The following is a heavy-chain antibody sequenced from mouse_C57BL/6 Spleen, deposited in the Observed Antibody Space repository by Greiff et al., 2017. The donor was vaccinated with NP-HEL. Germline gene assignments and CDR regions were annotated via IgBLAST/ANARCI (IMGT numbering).Heavy chain of an antibody. CDR1: GYAFSSSW. V-gene: IGHV1-82*01. Sequence: VQLQQSGPELVKPGASVKISCKASGYAFSSSWMNWVKQRPGKGLEWIGRIYPGDGDTNYNGKFKGKATLTADKSSSTAYMQLSSQTSEDSAVYFCARDYSFAYWGQGTLVTVSA. CDR3: ARDYSFAY. J-gene: IGHJ3*01. D-gene: IGHD1-1*01. CDR2: IYPGDGDT.